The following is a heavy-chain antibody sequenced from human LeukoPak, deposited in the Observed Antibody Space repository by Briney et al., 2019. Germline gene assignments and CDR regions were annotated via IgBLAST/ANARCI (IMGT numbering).Heavy chain of an antibody. D-gene: IGHD1-26*01. CDR2: IYYSGST. CDR1: GGSISSYY. Sequence: SETLSLTCTVSGGSISSYYWSWIRQPPGKGLEWIGYIYYSGSTNYNPSLKSRVTISVDTSKNQFSLKLSSVTAADTAVYYCARVRGSYYGGGSDYWGQGTLVTVSS. V-gene: IGHV4-59*01. J-gene: IGHJ4*02. CDR3: ARVRGSYYGGGSDY.